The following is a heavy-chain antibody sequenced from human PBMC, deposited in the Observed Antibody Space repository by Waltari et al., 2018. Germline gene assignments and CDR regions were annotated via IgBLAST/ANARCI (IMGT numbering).Heavy chain of an antibody. V-gene: IGHV3-9*01. J-gene: IGHJ4*02. D-gene: IGHD2-2*01. CDR1: GFTFDDYA. Sequence: EVQLVESGGGLVQPGRSLRLSCAASGFTFDDYAMPWVRQAPGKGLEWVSGISWNSGTIDYADSVKGRFTISRDNAKNFLYLQLNSLRAEDTALYYCAKDSQGYCSSAGCFEARYFDYWGQGTLVTVSS. CDR3: AKDSQGYCSSAGCFEARYFDY. CDR2: ISWNSGTI.